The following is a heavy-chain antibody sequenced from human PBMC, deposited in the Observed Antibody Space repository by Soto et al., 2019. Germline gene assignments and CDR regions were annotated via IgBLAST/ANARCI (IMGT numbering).Heavy chain of an antibody. J-gene: IGHJ6*02. CDR2: IIPIFGTA. D-gene: IGHD6-6*01. CDR1: GGTFSSYA. V-gene: IGHV1-69*12. CDR3: ARAMYSSSPRINYYYGMDV. Sequence: QVQLVQSGAEVKKPGSSVKVSCKASGGTFSSYAISWVRQAPGQGLEWMGGIIPIFGTANYAQKFQGRVTITADESTSTSYMELSSLRSEDTAVYYCARAMYSSSPRINYYYGMDVWGQGTTVTVSS.